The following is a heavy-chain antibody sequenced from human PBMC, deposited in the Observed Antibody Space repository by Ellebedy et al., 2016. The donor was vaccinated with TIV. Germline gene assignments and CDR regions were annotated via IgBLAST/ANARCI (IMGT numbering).Heavy chain of an antibody. J-gene: IGHJ4*02. CDR1: GYIFTNYG. Sequence: ASVKVSXXASGYIFTNYGISWVRQAPGQGLEWMAWINLYNGKTHYAQKLQGRVTMTTEISTSTAYMELRSLRSDDTALYYCARLTYSGGRSFDYWGQGTLVTVSS. V-gene: IGHV1-18*04. CDR2: INLYNGKT. D-gene: IGHD6-19*01. CDR3: ARLTYSGGRSFDY.